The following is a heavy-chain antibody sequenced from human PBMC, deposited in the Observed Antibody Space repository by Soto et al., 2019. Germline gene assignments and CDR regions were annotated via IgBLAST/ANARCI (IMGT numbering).Heavy chain of an antibody. J-gene: IGHJ5*02. CDR3: ARHSHEVCSKLGWFDP. CDR2: TYHSGNP. CDR1: GGTSSAVGGT. Sequence: SETLSLTCGVSGGTSSAVGGTRSFIQQPPGKALEWIGHTYHSGNPYYNPSLKSRVIISVDRSKNQFSLKLSSVTAADTAVYYCARHSHEVCSKLGWFDPWAQGTLLTVS. D-gene: IGHD3-10*02. V-gene: IGHV4-30-2*01.